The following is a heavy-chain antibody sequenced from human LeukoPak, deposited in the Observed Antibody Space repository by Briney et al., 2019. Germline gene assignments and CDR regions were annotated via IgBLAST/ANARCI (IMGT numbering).Heavy chain of an antibody. J-gene: IGHJ6*04. Sequence: PSGTLSLTCAVSGGSISSSDWCRGVREPPGRGLEWIGDIFHGGSTTYNKYLKRRVPISVDKHKNQFSLKLSSVTAADTAVYYCARDSKIRYFDWAKSFYYCMDVWGKGTTATVSS. CDR2: IFHGGST. CDR1: GGSISSSDW. CDR3: ARDSKIRYFDWAKSFYYCMDV. D-gene: IGHD3-9*01. V-gene: IGHV4-4*02.